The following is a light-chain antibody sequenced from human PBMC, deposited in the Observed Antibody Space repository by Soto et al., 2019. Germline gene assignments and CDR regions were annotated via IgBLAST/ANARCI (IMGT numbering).Light chain of an antibody. CDR2: NNN. V-gene: IGLV1-44*01. CDR3: TSWDDSLDVLV. J-gene: IGLJ3*02. Sequence: QSALTQPPSASGTPGQRVTISCSGTSSNIGSNTVNWYQQLPGTAPKLLIYNNNQRPSGVPDRLSGAKSGTSASLAISGLQPDDEAVYYCTSWDDSLDVLVFGGGTKLTVL. CDR1: SSNIGSNT.